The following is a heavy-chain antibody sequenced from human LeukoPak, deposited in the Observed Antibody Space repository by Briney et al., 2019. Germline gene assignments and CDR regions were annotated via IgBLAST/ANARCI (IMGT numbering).Heavy chain of an antibody. Sequence: KTSETLSLTCTVSGGSIGSGGYYWSWIRQHPGKGLEWIGYIYYSGSTYYNPSPKSRVTISVDTSKNQFSLKLSSVTAADTAVYYCAREAGGRVNWGQGTLVTVSS. CDR3: AREAGGRVN. D-gene: IGHD2-15*01. CDR1: GGSIGSGGYY. V-gene: IGHV4-31*03. J-gene: IGHJ4*02. CDR2: IYYSGST.